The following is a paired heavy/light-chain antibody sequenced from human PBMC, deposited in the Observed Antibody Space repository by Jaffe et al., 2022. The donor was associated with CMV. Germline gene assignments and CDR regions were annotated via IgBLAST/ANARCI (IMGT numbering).Light chain of an antibody. Sequence: ETVLTQSPGTLSLSPGERATLSCRASQSFAGNYLAWYQQKPGQAPKLLISDVSSRATGIPDRFSGSRSGTDFTLTISRLEPEDSAVYYCQQYDSSPFTFGGGTKVEIK. J-gene: IGKJ4*01. V-gene: IGKV3-20*01. CDR1: QSFAGNY. CDR3: QQYDSSPFT. CDR2: DVS.
Heavy chain of an antibody. CDR2: INPKDGWT. D-gene: IGHD1-26*01. CDR1: GYTFINYQ. J-gene: IGHJ5*02. CDR3: VRDPGLGRPDTRRNYFDP. V-gene: IGHV1-46*01. Sequence: QVQVVQSGAEVKKPGASVKVSCKASGYTFINYQIHWVRQAPGQGLEWMGIINPKDGWTDYAQNFQGRVTMTTDTSTTTVYMELSSLRLQDTAVYYCVRDPGLGRPDTRRNYFDPWGQGTLVTVSS.